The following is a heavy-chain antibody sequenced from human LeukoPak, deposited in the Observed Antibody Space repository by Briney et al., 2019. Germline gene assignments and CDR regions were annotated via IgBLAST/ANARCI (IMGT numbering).Heavy chain of an antibody. CDR2: TSYDGSKE. D-gene: IGHD2-21*02. Sequence: GGSLRLSCAASGFTLSCCGMHWVRQAPGKGLEWVAYTSYDGSKENYIESVKGRFIISRDNSRNTLHLQMNSLRAEDTALYYCARWDVGDEGRLRYWGQGTLVTVSS. CDR3: ARWDVGDEGRLRY. J-gene: IGHJ4*02. CDR1: GFTLSCCG. V-gene: IGHV3-33*01.